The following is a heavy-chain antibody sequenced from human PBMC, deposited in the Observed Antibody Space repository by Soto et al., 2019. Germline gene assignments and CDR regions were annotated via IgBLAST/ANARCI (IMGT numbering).Heavy chain of an antibody. CDR2: ISAHNGNT. D-gene: IGHD1-1*01. CDR1: GYGFTTYG. V-gene: IGHV1-18*01. CDR3: ARGRYGDY. Sequence: QVHLVQSGAEVKKPGASVKVSCKGSGYGFTTYGLTWVRQAPGQGLEWMAWISAHNGNTNYAQKLQGRVTVTRDTSTSTAYMELRSLRSDDTAVYYCARGRYGDYCGQGALVTVSS. J-gene: IGHJ4*02.